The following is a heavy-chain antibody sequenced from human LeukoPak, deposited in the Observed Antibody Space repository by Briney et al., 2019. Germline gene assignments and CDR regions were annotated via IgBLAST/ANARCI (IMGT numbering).Heavy chain of an antibody. Sequence: GGSLRLSCAASGFTFSSYSMNWVRQAPGKGLEWLSYISSTRSAIYYADSLKGRFTISRDNAKNSLYLQMHSLRAEDTAVYYCARVIGSYGDSAYWGQGTLVTVSS. D-gene: IGHD3-16*01. CDR3: ARVIGSYGDSAY. CDR1: GFTFSSYS. CDR2: ISSTRSAI. V-gene: IGHV3-48*04. J-gene: IGHJ4*02.